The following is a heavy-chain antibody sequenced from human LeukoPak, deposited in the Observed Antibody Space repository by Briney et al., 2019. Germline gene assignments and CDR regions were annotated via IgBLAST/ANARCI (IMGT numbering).Heavy chain of an antibody. CDR2: IKPNSGDT. Sequence: ASVKVSCKASGYSFADYYMHWVRQAPGQGPEWMGWIKPNSGDTRSAQKFQGRVIMTRDTSTGTAYMELSSLRYDDTAVYYCATNILVRDIINWFDPWGQGTLVTVSS. D-gene: IGHD3-10*01. CDR1: GYSFADYY. CDR3: ATNILVRDIINWFDP. V-gene: IGHV1-2*02. J-gene: IGHJ5*02.